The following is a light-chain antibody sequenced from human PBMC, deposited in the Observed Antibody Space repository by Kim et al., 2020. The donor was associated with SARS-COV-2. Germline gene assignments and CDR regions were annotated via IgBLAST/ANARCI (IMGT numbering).Light chain of an antibody. CDR3: CSYAGGPWV. V-gene: IGLV2-23*01. CDR1: SRDVGGYKL. J-gene: IGLJ3*02. Sequence: PGRSLTISCTGTSRDVGGYKLVAWYQQYPGRAPKLIIYEDTKWPSGVSSRFSGSKSGNTASLTIYGLRAEDEADYYCCSYAGGPWVFGGGTQLTVL. CDR2: EDT.